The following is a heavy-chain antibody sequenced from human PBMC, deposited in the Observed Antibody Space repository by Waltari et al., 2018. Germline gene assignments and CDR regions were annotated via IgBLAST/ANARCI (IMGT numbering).Heavy chain of an antibody. V-gene: IGHV4-34*01. CDR1: GGSFSGSY. D-gene: IGHD3-10*01. CDR2: INHSGST. J-gene: IGHJ4*02. CDR3: AREGGYSYVVYFDY. Sequence: QVQLQQWGAGLLKPSETLSLPCAVYGGSFSGSYWSWIRQPPGKGLEWIGEINHSGSTNYNPSLKSRVTISVDTSKNQFSLKLSSVTAADTAVYYCAREGGYSYVVYFDYWGQGTLVTVSS.